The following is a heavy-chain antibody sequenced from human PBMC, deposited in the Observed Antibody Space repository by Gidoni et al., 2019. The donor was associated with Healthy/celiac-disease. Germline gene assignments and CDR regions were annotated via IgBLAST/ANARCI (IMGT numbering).Heavy chain of an antibody. V-gene: IGHV3-23*01. CDR3: AKGYWYQLLYCFDY. D-gene: IGHD2-2*02. J-gene: IGHJ4*02. CDR1: GFTFRSYA. CDR2: ISGSGGSK. Sequence: EVQLLESGGGLVQPGGSLRLSCAPSGFTFRSYAMSWVRQAQVKGLEWVSAISGSGGSKYYADSVKGRFTIARDNSKNTLYLQMNSLRAEDTAVYYCAKGYWYQLLYCFDYWGQGTLVTVSS.